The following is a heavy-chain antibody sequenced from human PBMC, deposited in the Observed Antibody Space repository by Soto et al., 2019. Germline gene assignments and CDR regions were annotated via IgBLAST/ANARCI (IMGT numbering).Heavy chain of an antibody. J-gene: IGHJ5*02. V-gene: IGHV3-48*02. CDR1: GFTFSTYS. CDR3: ARDNGIAGSFDP. CDR2: ITSSSTTI. Sequence: EMQLVESGGGLVQPGGSLRLSCAASGFTFSTYSMNWVRQAPGKGLEWISYITSSSTTIFYADSVKGRFTISRDNAKNSLYLQMNSLRDEDTSLYYCARDNGIAGSFDPWGQGTLVTVSS. D-gene: IGHD6-13*01.